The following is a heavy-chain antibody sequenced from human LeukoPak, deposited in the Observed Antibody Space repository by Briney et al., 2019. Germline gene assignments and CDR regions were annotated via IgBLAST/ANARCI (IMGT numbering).Heavy chain of an antibody. V-gene: IGHV3-11*01. D-gene: IGHD1-26*01. CDR2: IGTRSNPI. Sequence: TGGSLRLSCAASGFSFSDFYMSWIRQAPGMGLEWISYIGTRSNPIYYADSVKGRFAISRDDAKNSLYLQMNSLRDEDTAVYFCAREARGSGRDFDYWGQGILVTVSS. J-gene: IGHJ4*02. CDR1: GFSFSDFY. CDR3: AREARGSGRDFDY.